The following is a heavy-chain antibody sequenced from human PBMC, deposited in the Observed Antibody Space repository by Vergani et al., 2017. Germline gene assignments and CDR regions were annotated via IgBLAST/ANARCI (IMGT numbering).Heavy chain of an antibody. Sequence: QVQLQESGPGLVKPSQTLSLTCTVSGGSISRGGYYWSWIRQHPGKGLEWIGYIYYSGRTYYNPSLKSRVTISVDTSKNQFSLKLSSVTAADTAVYYCARVAGTTSYYYYYMDVWGKGTTVTVSS. D-gene: IGHD1-7*01. CDR1: GGSISRGGYY. CDR2: IYYSGRT. V-gene: IGHV4-31*03. J-gene: IGHJ6*03. CDR3: ARVAGTTSYYYYYMDV.